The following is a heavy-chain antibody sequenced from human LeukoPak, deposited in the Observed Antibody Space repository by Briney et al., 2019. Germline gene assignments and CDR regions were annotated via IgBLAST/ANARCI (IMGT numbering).Heavy chain of an antibody. CDR2: IYYTGST. V-gene: IGHV4-59*01. CDR3: ARLHDYSDYRGAFDI. Sequence: SETLSLTCTVSGGSTISYYWSWIRQPPGKGLESIGYIYYTGSTNSNPSLKSRVTISVDRSKNQFSLNLTSVTAADTAVYYCARLHDYSDYRGAFDIWGQGTMVTVSS. CDR1: GGSTISYY. J-gene: IGHJ3*02. D-gene: IGHD4-11*01.